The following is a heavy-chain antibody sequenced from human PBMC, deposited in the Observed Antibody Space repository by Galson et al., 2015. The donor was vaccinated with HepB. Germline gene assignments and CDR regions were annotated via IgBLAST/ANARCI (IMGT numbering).Heavy chain of an antibody. Sequence: SLRLSCAASGFTFSRYEMNWVRQAPGKGLEWVSYISSSGSTIYYADSVKGRFTISRDNAKNSLYLQMNSLRAEDKAVYYCARDGAISGWSDYWGQGTLVTVSS. CDR2: ISSSGSTI. V-gene: IGHV3-48*03. CDR3: ARDGAISGWSDY. CDR1: GFTFSRYE. D-gene: IGHD6-19*01. J-gene: IGHJ4*02.